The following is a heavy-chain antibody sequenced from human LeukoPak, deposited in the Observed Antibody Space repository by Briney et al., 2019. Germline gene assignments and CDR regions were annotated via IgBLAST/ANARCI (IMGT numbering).Heavy chain of an antibody. CDR3: AKAPYCGGDCYPLLIFDY. Sequence: GGSLRLSCAASGFTFSNYAMDWVRQAPGKGLEWVSAISTGGDRAYYADSVKGRFTISRDNSKNTLYLQMNSLRAEDTAVYYCAKAPYCGGDCYPLLIFDYWGQGTLVTVSS. J-gene: IGHJ4*02. CDR1: GFTFSNYA. CDR2: ISTGGDRA. D-gene: IGHD2-21*02. V-gene: IGHV3-23*01.